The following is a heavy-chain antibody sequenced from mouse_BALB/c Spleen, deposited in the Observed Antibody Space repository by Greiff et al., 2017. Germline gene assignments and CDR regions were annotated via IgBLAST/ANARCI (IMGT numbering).Heavy chain of an antibody. CDR3: ARDLNYAMDY. V-gene: IGHV5-6-5*01. J-gene: IGHJ4*01. Sequence: EVQRVESGGGLVKPGGSLKLSCAASGFTFSSYAMSWVRQTPEKRLEWVASISSGGSTYYPDSVKGRFTISRDNARNILYLQMSSLRSEDTAMYYCARDLNYAMDYWGQGTSVTVSS. CDR1: GFTFSSYA. CDR2: ISSGGST.